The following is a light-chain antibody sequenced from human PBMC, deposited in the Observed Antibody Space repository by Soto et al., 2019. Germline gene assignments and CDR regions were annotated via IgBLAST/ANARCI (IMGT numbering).Light chain of an antibody. CDR1: QSVSSY. CDR2: DAS. Sequence: EILFTQSPATLSLSPGERATLSCRASQSVSSYLAWYQQKTGQAPRILIYDASNRATGFPARFSGSGSGTDCTLTISSLEPEDFAVYYCQQRSSWPITFGQGTRLEIK. V-gene: IGKV3-11*01. CDR3: QQRSSWPIT. J-gene: IGKJ5*01.